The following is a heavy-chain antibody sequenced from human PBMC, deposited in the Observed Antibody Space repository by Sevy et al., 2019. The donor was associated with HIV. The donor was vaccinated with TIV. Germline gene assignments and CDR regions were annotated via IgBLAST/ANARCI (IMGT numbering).Heavy chain of an antibody. Sequence: GGSLRLSCAASGFTFSAYAMSWVRQAPGEGLEWVSCISSSGGSTYYADSVKGRFSISRDTSKNTLYLQMNSLRAEDTAVYYCATLRGGLYGSGYFQNWGQGTQVTVSS. D-gene: IGHD3-10*01. CDR2: ISSSGGST. J-gene: IGHJ1*01. CDR1: GFTFSAYA. V-gene: IGHV3-23*01. CDR3: ATLRGGLYGSGYFQN.